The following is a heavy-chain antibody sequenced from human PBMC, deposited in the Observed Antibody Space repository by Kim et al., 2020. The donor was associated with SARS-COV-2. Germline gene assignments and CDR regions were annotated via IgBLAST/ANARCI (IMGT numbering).Heavy chain of an antibody. Sequence: ADSGKGRFTISKDNSKSTLYLQMNSLRAEDTDVYYCAEDQNSRSYEDDFDIWGQGTMVTVSS. CDR3: AEDQNSRSYEDDFDI. V-gene: IGHV3-23*01. D-gene: IGHD1-26*01. J-gene: IGHJ3*02.